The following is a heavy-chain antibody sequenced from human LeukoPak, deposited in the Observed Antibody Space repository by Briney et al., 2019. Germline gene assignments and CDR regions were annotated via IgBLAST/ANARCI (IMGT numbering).Heavy chain of an antibody. D-gene: IGHD3-16*01. CDR2: IIPIFGTA. V-gene: IGHV1-69*05. CDR3: ERGRKGVPYYYYYYMDV. J-gene: IGHJ6*03. CDR1: GGTFSSYA. Sequence: ASVKVSCKASGGTFSSYAISWVRQAPGQGLEWMGGIIPIFGTANYAQKFQGRVTITTDESTSTAYMELSSLRSEDTAVYYCERGRKGVPYYYYYYMDVWGKGTTVTVSS.